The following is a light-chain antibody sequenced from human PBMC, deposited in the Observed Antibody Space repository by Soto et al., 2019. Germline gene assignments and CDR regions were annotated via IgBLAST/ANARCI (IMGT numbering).Light chain of an antibody. Sequence: EIVLTQSPGTLSLSPGERASLSCRASQTVSTYYLAWYQHKPGQAPRLLIYGASTRTAGTPDRFSGSGSGTDFTLTISRLVPEDFAVYYCQQYGNSPLYTFGQGTKLQIK. J-gene: IGKJ2*01. CDR1: QTVSTYY. CDR3: QQYGNSPLYT. CDR2: GAS. V-gene: IGKV3-20*01.